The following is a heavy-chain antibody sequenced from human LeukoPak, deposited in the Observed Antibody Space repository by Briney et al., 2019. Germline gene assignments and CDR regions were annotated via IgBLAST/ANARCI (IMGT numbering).Heavy chain of an antibody. V-gene: IGHV3-53*01. D-gene: IGHD4-17*01. J-gene: IGHJ4*02. Sequence: PGGSLRLSCAASGFTVSSNYMSWVRQAPGKGLEWVSVIYSGGSTYYADSVKGRFTIPRDNSKNTLYLQMNSLRAEDTAVYYCAKCELGTVTNGVDYWGQGTLVTVSS. CDR1: GFTVSSNY. CDR2: IYSGGST. CDR3: AKCELGTVTNGVDY.